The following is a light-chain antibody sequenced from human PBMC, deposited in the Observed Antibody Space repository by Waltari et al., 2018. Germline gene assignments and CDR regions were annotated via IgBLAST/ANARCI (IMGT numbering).Light chain of an antibody. CDR3: QQYNEWPRT. J-gene: IGKJ1*01. V-gene: IGKV3-15*01. CDR1: QNVNYY. Sequence: EVVLTQSPATLSVSPGERATLSCRASQNVNYYFAWYQQKDGQAPRLLIYGSPTRATGIPDRFSGSGSGTEFTLSISSLQSEDFAIYYCQQYNEWPRTFGQGTRVEI. CDR2: GSP.